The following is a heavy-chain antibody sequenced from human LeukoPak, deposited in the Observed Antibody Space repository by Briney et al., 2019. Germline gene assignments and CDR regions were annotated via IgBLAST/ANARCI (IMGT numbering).Heavy chain of an antibody. CDR3: AREVGVAAFDY. V-gene: IGHV4-59*01. Sequence: SETLSLTCTVSGGSISSYYWSWIRQPPGKGLEWIGYIYYTGSTNYNPSLKSRVTISVDTSKNQFSLKLSSVTAADTAVYYCAREVGVAAFDYWGQGTLVTVSS. CDR1: GGSISSYY. CDR2: IYYTGST. D-gene: IGHD1-26*01. J-gene: IGHJ4*02.